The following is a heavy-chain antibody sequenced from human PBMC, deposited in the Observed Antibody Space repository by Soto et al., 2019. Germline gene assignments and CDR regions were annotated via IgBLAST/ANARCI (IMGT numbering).Heavy chain of an antibody. CDR1: GFTFSTYW. CDR3: ARPESSGYYYRNDGFDI. D-gene: IGHD3-22*01. J-gene: IGHJ3*02. Sequence: LRLSCAASGFTFSTYWMHWVRQVPGKGLVWVSRIDADGSGITYADFVKGRFTISRDNAKNTLFLQMNSLRAEDTAVYYCARPESSGYYYRNDGFDIWGQGTTVTVS. CDR2: IDADGSGI. V-gene: IGHV3-74*03.